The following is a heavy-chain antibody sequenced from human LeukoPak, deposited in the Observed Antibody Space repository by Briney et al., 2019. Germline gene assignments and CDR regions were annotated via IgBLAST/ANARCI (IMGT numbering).Heavy chain of an antibody. V-gene: IGHV3-30*18. CDR1: GFTFSGYG. J-gene: IGHJ4*02. Sequence: GRSLRLSCAASGFTFSGYGMHWVRQAPGKGLEWVALISLDGSNQYYADSVKGRFTISRDNSKNTLYLQMSSLRAEDTAVYYCAKPPEVGATVAYFDYWGQGTLVTVSS. CDR3: AKPPEVGATVAYFDY. D-gene: IGHD1-26*01. CDR2: ISLDGSNQ.